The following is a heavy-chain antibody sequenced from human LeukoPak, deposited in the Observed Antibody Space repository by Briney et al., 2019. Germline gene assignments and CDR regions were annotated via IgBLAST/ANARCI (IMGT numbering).Heavy chain of an antibody. D-gene: IGHD4-17*01. CDR3: ARDLASSLWATVTYYYYMDV. V-gene: IGHV1-2*02. CDR2: INPNSGGT. J-gene: IGHJ6*03. CDR1: GYTFTSYY. Sequence: ASMKVSCKASGYTFTSYYIPWVRQAPGQGLEWMGWINPNSGGTNYEQKFQGRVTMTRDTSISTAYMQLSGLRSDDTAVYYCARDLASSLWATVTYYYYMDVWGKGTTVTVSS.